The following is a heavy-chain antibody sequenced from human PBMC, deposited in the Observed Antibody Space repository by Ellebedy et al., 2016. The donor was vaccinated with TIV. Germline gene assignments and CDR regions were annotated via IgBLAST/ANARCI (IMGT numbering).Heavy chain of an antibody. D-gene: IGHD3-10*01. J-gene: IGHJ3*02. CDR2: ISYDGSNK. Sequence: GESLKISCAASGFTFSSYAMHWVRQAPGKGLEWVAVISYDGSNKYYADSVKGRFTISRDKSKNTLYLQMDSLRADDTAVYYCSKAYYYGSGSYRPDAFDIWGQGTMVTVSS. CDR3: SKAYYYGSGSYRPDAFDI. CDR1: GFTFSSYA. V-gene: IGHV3-30*01.